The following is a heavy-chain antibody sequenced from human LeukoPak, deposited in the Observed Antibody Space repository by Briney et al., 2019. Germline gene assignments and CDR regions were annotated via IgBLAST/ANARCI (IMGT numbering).Heavy chain of an antibody. D-gene: IGHD3-3*01. CDR1: GYTFTGYY. CDR2: INPNSGGT. J-gene: IGHJ5*02. CDR3: ARDHDFWSGYYGSWFDP. V-gene: IGHV1-2*02. Sequence: ASVKVSCKASGYTFTGYYMHWVRQAPGQGLEWMGWINPNSGGTNYAQKFQGRVTMTRDTSISTAYMELSRLRSDDTAVYYCARDHDFWSGYYGSWFDPWGQGTLVTVSS.